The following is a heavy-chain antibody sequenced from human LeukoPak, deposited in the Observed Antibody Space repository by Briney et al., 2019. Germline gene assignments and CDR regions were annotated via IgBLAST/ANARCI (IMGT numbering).Heavy chain of an antibody. CDR2: IIPILGIA. CDR1: GGTFSSYA. Sequence: GSSVKVSCKASGGTFSSYAISWVRQAPGQGLEWMGRIIPILGIANYAQKFQGRVTITADKSTITAYMELSSLRSEDTAVYYCASQTRGPDYWGQGTLVTVSS. V-gene: IGHV1-69*04. CDR3: ASQTRGPDY. J-gene: IGHJ4*02. D-gene: IGHD3-10*01.